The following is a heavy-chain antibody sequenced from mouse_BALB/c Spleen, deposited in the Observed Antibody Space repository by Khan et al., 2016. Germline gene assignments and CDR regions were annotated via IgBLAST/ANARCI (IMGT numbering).Heavy chain of an antibody. V-gene: IGHV1-77*01. CDR3: AKGGYYGYSTVDY. J-gene: IGHJ4*01. CDR2: IYPGSGNT. D-gene: IGHD2-3*01. Sequence: QVQLQQPGAELARPGASVKLSCKASGYTFTDYYINWVKQRTGQGLEWIGQIYPGSGNTYYSENFKGKATLTADKSSSTAYMRLSSLTSDDSAVYCCAKGGYYGYSTVDYWGHGASVTVSS. CDR1: GYTFTDYY.